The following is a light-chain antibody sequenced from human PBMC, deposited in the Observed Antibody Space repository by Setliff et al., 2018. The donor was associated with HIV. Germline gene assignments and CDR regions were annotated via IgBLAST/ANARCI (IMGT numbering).Light chain of an antibody. CDR3: LSYIGDGTFLYV. CDR1: SSNVGGFNP. CDR2: EVI. J-gene: IGLJ1*01. V-gene: IGLV2-23*02. Sequence: QSALTQPASVSASPGQSITISCTGTSSNVGGFNPVSWYQQYPGRAPKLIIYEVIKRPSGISNRFSGSKSGNTASLTISGLQAEDEADYYCLSYIGDGTFLYVFGTGTKVTVL.